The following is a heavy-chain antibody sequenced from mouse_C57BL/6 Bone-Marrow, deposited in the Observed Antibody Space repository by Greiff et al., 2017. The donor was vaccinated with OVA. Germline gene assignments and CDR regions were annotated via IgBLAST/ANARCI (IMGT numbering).Heavy chain of an antibody. Sequence: DVMLLESEGGLVQPGSSMKLSCTASGFTFSDYYMAWVRQVPEKGLEWVANINYDGSSTYYLDSLKSRFIISRDNAKNILYLQMSSLKSEDTATYYCARDLWYFDVWGTGTTVTVSS. CDR3: ARDLWYFDV. CDR1: GFTFSDYY. CDR2: INYDGSST. J-gene: IGHJ1*03. V-gene: IGHV5-16*01.